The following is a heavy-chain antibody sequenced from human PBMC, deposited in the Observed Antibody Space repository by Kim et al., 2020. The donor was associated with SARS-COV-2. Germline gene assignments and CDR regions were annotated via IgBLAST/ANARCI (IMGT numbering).Heavy chain of an antibody. J-gene: IGHJ4*02. Sequence: ADSVKGRFTNSRDNAKNTLYLQLNSLRAEDTAIYYCARRYYESGGYYYFDSWGQGTLVTVSS. CDR3: ARRYYESGGYYYFDS. D-gene: IGHD3-22*01. V-gene: IGHV3-74*01.